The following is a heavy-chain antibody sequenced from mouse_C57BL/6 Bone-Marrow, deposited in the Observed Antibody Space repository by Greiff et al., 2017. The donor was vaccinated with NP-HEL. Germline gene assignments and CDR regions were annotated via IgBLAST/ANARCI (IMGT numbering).Heavy chain of an antibody. Sequence: EVHLVESGGGLVQSGRSLRLSCATSGFTFSDFYMEWVRQAPGKGLEWIAASRNKANDYTTEYSASVKGRFIVSRDTSQSILYLQMNALRAEDTAIYYCARDEEGKMDYWGQGTSVTVSS. J-gene: IGHJ4*01. CDR1: GFTFSDFY. CDR3: ARDEEGKMDY. CDR2: SRNKANDYTT. V-gene: IGHV7-1*01.